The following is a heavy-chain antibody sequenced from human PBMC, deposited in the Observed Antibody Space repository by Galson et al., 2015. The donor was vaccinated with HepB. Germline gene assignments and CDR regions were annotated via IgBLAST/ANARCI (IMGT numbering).Heavy chain of an antibody. D-gene: IGHD3-22*01. CDR3: ARGSAYYDSSGFHSFDY. CDR1: GFTFNNCA. Sequence: SLRLSCAACGFTFNNCAMHWVRQAPGKGLEWVAVISYDGSNKYYADSVKGRFTISRDNSKNTLYLQMNSLRAGGTAVYYCARGSAYYDSSGFHSFDYWGQGTLVTVSS. V-gene: IGHV3-30-3*01. CDR2: ISYDGSNK. J-gene: IGHJ4*02.